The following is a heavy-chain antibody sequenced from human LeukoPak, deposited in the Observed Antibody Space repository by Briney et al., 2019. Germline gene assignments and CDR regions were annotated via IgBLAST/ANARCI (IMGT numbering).Heavy chain of an antibody. D-gene: IGHD3-22*01. J-gene: IGHJ6*03. V-gene: IGHV4-34*01. CDR1: GGSFSGYS. Sequence: SETLSLTCAVYGGSFSGYSWTWIRQPPGMGLEWIGEINHSETTNYNPSLKRRVTISVDTSKNQFSLRLSSVTAADTAVYFCARGWPDYYDSSGYSHYYFYYYMDVWGKGTTVTVSS. CDR2: INHSETT. CDR3: ARGWPDYYDSSGYSHYYFYYYMDV.